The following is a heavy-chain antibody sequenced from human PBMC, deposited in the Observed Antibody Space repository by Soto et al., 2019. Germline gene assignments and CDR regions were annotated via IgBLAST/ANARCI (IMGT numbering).Heavy chain of an antibody. D-gene: IGHD5-12*01. CDR3: VREGRGYFDF. J-gene: IGHJ3*01. CDR2: IGGRGNSA. Sequence: PGGSLRLSCAASGFIFTNYAMNWVRQAPGKGLEWVSVIGGRGNSAYYADSVQGQFTISRDNSKNTLSLQMSSLTADDTAIYYCVREGRGYFDFWGRGTMVTVSS. V-gene: IGHV3-23*01. CDR1: GFIFTNYA.